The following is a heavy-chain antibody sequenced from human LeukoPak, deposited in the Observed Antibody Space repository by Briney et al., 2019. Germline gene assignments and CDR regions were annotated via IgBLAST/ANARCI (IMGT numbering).Heavy chain of an antibody. D-gene: IGHD3-22*01. V-gene: IGHV3-23*01. CDR3: AKDQYYYDSSDAFDI. J-gene: IGHJ3*02. CDR1: GLPFSIYG. Sequence: GGSLRLSCAASGLPFSIYGMSWVRQAPGKGLEWVSGISGSGGSTYYADSVKGRFTISRDNSRNTLYLQMNSLRAEDTAVYYCAKDQYYYDSSDAFDIWGQGTMVTVSS. CDR2: ISGSGGST.